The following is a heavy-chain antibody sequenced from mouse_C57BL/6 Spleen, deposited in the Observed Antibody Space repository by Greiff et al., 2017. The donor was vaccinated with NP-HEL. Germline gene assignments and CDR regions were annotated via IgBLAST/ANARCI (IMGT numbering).Heavy chain of an antibody. D-gene: IGHD1-1*01. V-gene: IGHV1-19*01. CDR1: GYTFTDYY. Sequence: EVQLQQSGPVLVKPGASVKMSCKASGYTFTDYYMNWVKQSHGKSLEWIGVINPYNGGTSYNQKFKGKATLTVDKSSSTAYMELNSLTSEDSAVYYCARAYYYGRGFAYWGQGTLVTVSA. CDR2: INPYNGGT. CDR3: ARAYYYGRGFAY. J-gene: IGHJ3*01.